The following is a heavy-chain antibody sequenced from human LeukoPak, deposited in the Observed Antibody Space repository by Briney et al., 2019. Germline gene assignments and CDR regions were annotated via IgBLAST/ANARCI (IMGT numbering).Heavy chain of an antibody. CDR1: GVTFSSYG. V-gene: IGHV3-33*01. Sequence: PGRSLRLSCAASGVTFSSYGMHWVRQAPGKGLEWVAVIWYDGSNKYYADSVKGRFTISRDNSKNTLYLQMNSLRAEDTAVYYCARDRDYGGLYFDYWGQGTLVTVSS. D-gene: IGHD4-23*01. J-gene: IGHJ4*02. CDR2: IWYDGSNK. CDR3: ARDRDYGGLYFDY.